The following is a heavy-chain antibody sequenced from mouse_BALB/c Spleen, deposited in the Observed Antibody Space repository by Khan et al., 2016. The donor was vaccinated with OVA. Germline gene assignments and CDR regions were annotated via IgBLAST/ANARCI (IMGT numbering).Heavy chain of an antibody. CDR2: IYPGTGST. D-gene: IGHD1-3*01. CDR1: GYIFTSYW. J-gene: IGHJ3*01. CDR3: ARHGNNDEAWFAY. V-gene: IGHV1-76*01. Sequence: VELVESGAELVRPGASVKLSCKTSGYIFTSYWIHWVKQRSGQGLEWIARIYPGTGSTHYNEKFKGKATLTADKSSSTAYMQLSSLKSEDSAVYFWARHGNNDEAWFAYWGQGTLVTVSA.